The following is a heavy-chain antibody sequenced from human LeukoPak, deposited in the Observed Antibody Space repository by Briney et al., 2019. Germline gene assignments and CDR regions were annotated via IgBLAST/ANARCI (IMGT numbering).Heavy chain of an antibody. D-gene: IGHD5-18*01. J-gene: IGHJ4*02. Sequence: SETLSLTCAVYGGSFSGYYWSWIRQPPGKGLERIGEINHSGSTNYNPSLKSRVTISVDTSKNQFSLKLSSVTAADTAVYYCARGRYSYGCDYWGQGTLVTVSS. CDR3: ARGRYSYGCDY. CDR2: INHSGST. V-gene: IGHV4-34*01. CDR1: GGSFSGYY.